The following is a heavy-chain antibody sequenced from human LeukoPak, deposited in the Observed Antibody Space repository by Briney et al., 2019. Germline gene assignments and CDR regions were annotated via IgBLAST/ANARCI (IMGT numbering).Heavy chain of an antibody. CDR3: ARDRVLWFGEPFDP. CDR2: IYYSGSA. D-gene: IGHD3-10*01. Sequence: SETLSLTCTVSGGSISSYDWSWIRQPPGKGLEWIGYIYYSGSANYNPSLKSRVTISVDTSKNQFSLKLSSVTAADTAVYYCARDRVLWFGEPFDPWGQGTLLTVSS. V-gene: IGHV4-59*01. CDR1: GGSISSYD. J-gene: IGHJ5*02.